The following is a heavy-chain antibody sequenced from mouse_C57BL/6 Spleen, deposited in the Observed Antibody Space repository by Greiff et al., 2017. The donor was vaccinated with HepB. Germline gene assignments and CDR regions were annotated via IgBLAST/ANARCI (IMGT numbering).Heavy chain of an antibody. D-gene: IGHD2-2*01. CDR2: INPNYGTT. J-gene: IGHJ4*01. Sequence: VQLKQSGPELVKPGASVKISCKASGYSFTDYNMNWVKQSNGKSLEWIGVINPNYGTTSYNQKFKVKATLTVAQSSSTAYMQLNSMTSEDSAIYYCERFSYGNDGYYAMDYWGQGTSGTVSS. CDR3: ERFSYGNDGYYAMDY. V-gene: IGHV1-39*01. CDR1: GYSFTDYN.